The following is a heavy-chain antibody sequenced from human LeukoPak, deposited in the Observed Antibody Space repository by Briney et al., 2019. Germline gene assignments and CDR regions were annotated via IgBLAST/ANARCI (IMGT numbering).Heavy chain of an antibody. CDR2: INPHSGGT. CDR3: AKGYSPPGLDC. V-gene: IGHV1-2*02. Sequence: ASVKVSCKASGYTFTGYYIHWVRQAPGQGLEWMGWINPHSGGTNSAQKFQGRVTMSRDTSISAAYMGLSRLSSDDTAVDYCAKGYSPPGLDCWGQGTLVTVSS. D-gene: IGHD5-18*01. J-gene: IGHJ4*02. CDR1: GYTFTGYY.